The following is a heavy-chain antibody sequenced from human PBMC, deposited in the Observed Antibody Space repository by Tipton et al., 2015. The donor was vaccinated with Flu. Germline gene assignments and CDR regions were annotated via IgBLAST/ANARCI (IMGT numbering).Heavy chain of an antibody. CDR3: TRQLEAATRSSS. Sequence: TLSLTCNVSSGSLSGYYWSWIRQPAGKGLEWIGRIYTSGNTNYSPSLKSRVTMSVDTSKNQFSLKLSSMTAADTAVYYCTRQLEAATRSSSWGQGTLVTVSS. CDR2: IYTSGNT. V-gene: IGHV4-4*07. D-gene: IGHD1-1*01. J-gene: IGHJ4*02. CDR1: SGSLSGYY.